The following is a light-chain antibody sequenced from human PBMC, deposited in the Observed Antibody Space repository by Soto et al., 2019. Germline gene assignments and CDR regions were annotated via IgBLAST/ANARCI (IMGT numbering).Light chain of an antibody. CDR3: AAWDDSLSGVV. J-gene: IGLJ2*01. CDR1: TPNIRNNA. CDR2: YDD. V-gene: IGLV1-36*01. Sequence: QLVLTQPPSVSGAPGQTVTISCSGTTPNIRNNAVNWYQQLPGKAPKLLVYYDDLLPSGVSGRFSGDKSGTSASLAISGLQFADEADYYCAAWDDSLSGVVFGGGTKVTVL.